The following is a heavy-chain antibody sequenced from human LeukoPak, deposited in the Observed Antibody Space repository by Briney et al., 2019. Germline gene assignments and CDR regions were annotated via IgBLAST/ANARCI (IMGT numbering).Heavy chain of an antibody. CDR2: IYHSGST. CDR1: GYSISSGYY. J-gene: IGHJ4*02. Sequence: SETLSLTCAVSGYSISSGYYWGWIRQPPGKGLEWIGSIYHSGSTYYNPSLKSRVTIPVDTSKNQFSLKLSSVTAADTAVYYCARSYDSSGYPLFDYWGQGTLVTVSS. CDR3: ARSYDSSGYPLFDY. D-gene: IGHD3-22*01. V-gene: IGHV4-38-2*01.